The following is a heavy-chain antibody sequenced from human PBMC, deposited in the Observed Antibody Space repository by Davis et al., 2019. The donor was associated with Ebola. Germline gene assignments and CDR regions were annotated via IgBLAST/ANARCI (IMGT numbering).Heavy chain of an antibody. CDR3: ARVNALGYYYDSSGYYNY. D-gene: IGHD3-22*01. CDR2: INSDGSST. V-gene: IGHV3-74*01. J-gene: IGHJ4*02. CDR1: GFTFSSYW. Sequence: GESLKISCAASGFTFSSYWMHWVRQAPGKGLVWVSRINSDGSSTSYADSVKGRFTISRDNAKNTLYLQMNSLRAEDTAVYYCARVNALGYYYDSSGYYNYWGQGTLVTVSS.